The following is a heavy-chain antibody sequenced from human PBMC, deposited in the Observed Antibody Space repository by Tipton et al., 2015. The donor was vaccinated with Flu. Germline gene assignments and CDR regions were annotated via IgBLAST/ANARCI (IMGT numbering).Heavy chain of an antibody. CDR3: ARVGYYYDSSGYYFDY. J-gene: IGHJ4*02. Sequence: SLRLSCAASGFTFSSYSMNWVRQAPGKGLEWVSSISSSSSYIYYADSVKGRFTISRDNAKNSLYLQMNSLRAEDTAVYYCARVGYYYDSSGYYFDYWGQGTLVTVSS. CDR2: ISSSSSYI. D-gene: IGHD3-22*01. V-gene: IGHV3-21*01. CDR1: GFTFSSYS.